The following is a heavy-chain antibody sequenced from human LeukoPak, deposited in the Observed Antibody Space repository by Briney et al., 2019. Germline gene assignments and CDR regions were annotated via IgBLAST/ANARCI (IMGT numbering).Heavy chain of an antibody. CDR2: ISGSGDAA. V-gene: IGHV3-23*01. CDR1: GFTFSNYA. J-gene: IGHJ4*02. D-gene: IGHD6-13*01. CDR3: AKGGVYYFDC. Sequence: GGSLRLSCAASGFTFSNYAMSWVRQAPGKGLEWVSAISGSGDAAFYADSVKGRFTISRDNSNNTLYLQMNSLRAEDTAVYRCAKGGVYYFDCWGQGTLVTVSS.